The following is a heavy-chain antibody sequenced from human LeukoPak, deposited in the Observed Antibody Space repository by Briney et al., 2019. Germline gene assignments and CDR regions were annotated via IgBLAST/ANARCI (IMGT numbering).Heavy chain of an antibody. D-gene: IGHD4-17*01. CDR3: AKAWYGAYIDDY. CDR1: GFTFSTYA. Sequence: GGSLRLSCVASGFTFSTYAMNWVRQAPGKGLEWVSAITGSGSTTYYAESVRGRFTISRDNSKNTLYLQMNSLRAEDTAVYFCAKAWYGAYIDDYWGQGTLVTVSS. V-gene: IGHV3-23*01. CDR2: ITGSGSTT. J-gene: IGHJ4*02.